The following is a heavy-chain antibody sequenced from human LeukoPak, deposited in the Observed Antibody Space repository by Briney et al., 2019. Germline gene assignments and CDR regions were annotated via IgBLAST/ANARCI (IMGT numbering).Heavy chain of an antibody. Sequence: GSVKVSCNVSGYTLTELSMHWVRQAPGKGLEWMGGFDPEDGETIYAQKFQGRVTMTEDTSTDTAYMELSSLRSEDTAVYYCATSYYYDSSGYYSFDYWGQGTLVTVSS. CDR3: ATSYYYDSSGYYSFDY. V-gene: IGHV1-24*01. CDR2: FDPEDGET. J-gene: IGHJ4*02. D-gene: IGHD3-22*01. CDR1: GYTLTELS.